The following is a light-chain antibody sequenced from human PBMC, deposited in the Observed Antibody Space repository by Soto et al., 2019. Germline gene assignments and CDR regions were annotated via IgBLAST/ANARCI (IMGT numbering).Light chain of an antibody. J-gene: IGKJ5*01. V-gene: IGKV4-1*01. Sequence: DIVMTQSPDSLAVSLGERATINCKCSQSVLYSSNNKNYLAWYQQKPGQPPKLLIYWASTRESGVPDRFSGSGSGTDFTLTISSLQAEDVAVSYCQQYYSTPITFGQGTRLEIK. CDR1: QSVLYSSNNKNY. CDR3: QQYYSTPIT. CDR2: WAS.